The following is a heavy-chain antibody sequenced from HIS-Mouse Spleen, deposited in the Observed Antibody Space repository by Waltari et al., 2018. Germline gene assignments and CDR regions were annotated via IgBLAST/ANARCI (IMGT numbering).Heavy chain of an antibody. CDR2: IWYDGSNK. Sequence: VQLVESGGGVVQPGRSLRLSCAASGFTFSSYGWHWGRRAPGKGLEWVAVIWYDGSNKYYADSVKGRFTISRDNSKNTLYLQMNSLRAEDTAVYYCAKGGLMVYAIGDYWGQGTLVTVSS. CDR1: GFTFSSYG. CDR3: AKGGLMVYAIGDY. J-gene: IGHJ4*02. V-gene: IGHV3-33*06. D-gene: IGHD2-8*01.